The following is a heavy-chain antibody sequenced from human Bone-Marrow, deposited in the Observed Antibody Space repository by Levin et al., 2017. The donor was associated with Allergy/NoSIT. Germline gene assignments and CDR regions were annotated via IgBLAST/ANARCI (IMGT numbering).Heavy chain of an antibody. J-gene: IGHJ4*02. CDR3: ARQKGWFGESSPDY. D-gene: IGHD3-10*01. CDR2: IYYSGST. CDR1: GGSVSSGTYY. V-gene: IGHV4-39*01. Sequence: SETLSLTCSVSGGSVSSGTYYWGWIRQPPGRGLEWIGTIYYSGSTYNPPLKSRVTISVDTSKNQFSLTLRSVTAADTAAYYCARQKGWFGESSPDYWGQGTQVTVSS.